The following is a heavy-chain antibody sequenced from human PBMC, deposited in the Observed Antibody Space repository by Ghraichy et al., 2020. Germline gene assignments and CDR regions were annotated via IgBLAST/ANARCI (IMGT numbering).Heavy chain of an antibody. CDR1: GGSISSSSYY. D-gene: IGHD5-24*01. V-gene: IGHV4-39*01. Sequence: SETLSLTCTVSGGSISSSSYYWGWIRQPPGKGLEWIGSIYYSGSTYYNPSLKSRVTISVDTSKNQFSLKLSSVTAADTAVYYCARHYDGYNFGYYYYYMDVWGKGTTVTVSS. CDR3: ARHYDGYNFGYYYYYMDV. CDR2: IYYSGST. J-gene: IGHJ6*03.